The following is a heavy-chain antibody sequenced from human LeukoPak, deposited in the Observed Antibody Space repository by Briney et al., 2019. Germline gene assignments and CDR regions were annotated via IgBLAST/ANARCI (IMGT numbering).Heavy chain of an antibody. Sequence: GGSLRLSCAASGFTFSSYSMNWVRQAPGKGLEWVSYISSSSSTIYYADSVKGRFTISRDNAKNPLYLQMNSLRAEDTAVYYCARDHRAIAVAGTGIYYYYGMDVWGQGTTVTVSS. CDR3: ARDHRAIAVAGTGIYYYYGMDV. V-gene: IGHV3-48*01. CDR1: GFTFSSYS. D-gene: IGHD6-19*01. J-gene: IGHJ6*02. CDR2: ISSSSSTI.